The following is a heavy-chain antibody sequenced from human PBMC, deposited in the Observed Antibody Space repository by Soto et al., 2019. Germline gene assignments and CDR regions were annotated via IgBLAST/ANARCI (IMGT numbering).Heavy chain of an antibody. CDR1: GYSISSSNW. V-gene: IGHV4-28*01. Sequence: QVQLQESGPGLVTPSDTLSLTGAVSGYSISSSNWWGWIRQPPGKGLEWIGYIYYSGTTYYNPSLKSRVTMSVETSKNQFSLKLTSVTAVDTAVYYGARREIQGPIDYWGQGTLVTVSS. CDR2: IYYSGTT. CDR3: ARREIQGPIDY. J-gene: IGHJ4*02. D-gene: IGHD1-26*01.